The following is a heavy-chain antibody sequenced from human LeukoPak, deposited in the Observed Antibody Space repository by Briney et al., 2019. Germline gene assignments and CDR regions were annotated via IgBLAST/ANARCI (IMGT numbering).Heavy chain of an antibody. CDR2: MNPNSGNT. CDR3: ARGPVVPAARRTNWFDP. J-gene: IGHJ5*02. Sequence: ASVKVSCKASGYTFTSYDINWVGQATGQGLEWMGWMNPNSGNTGYAQKFQGRVTMTRNTSISTAYMELSSLRSEDTAVYYCARGPVVPAARRTNWFDPWGQGTLVTVSS. D-gene: IGHD2-2*01. V-gene: IGHV1-8*01. CDR1: GYTFTSYD.